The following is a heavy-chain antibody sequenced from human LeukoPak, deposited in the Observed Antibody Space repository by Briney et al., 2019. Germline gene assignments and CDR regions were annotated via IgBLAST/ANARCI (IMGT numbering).Heavy chain of an antibody. CDR1: GFTFSTYA. CDR3: ARIGSSAFTDY. Sequence: GGSVRLACAASGFTFSTYALNWVRQAPGKGLEWVSAISDSGGAIYYADSVKGRFTMSRDNSKNSLFLQMNSLRAEDTGVYYCARIGSSAFTDYWGKGITVTSSS. D-gene: IGHD3-3*02. V-gene: IGHV3-23*01. J-gene: IGHJ6*03. CDR2: ISDSGGAI.